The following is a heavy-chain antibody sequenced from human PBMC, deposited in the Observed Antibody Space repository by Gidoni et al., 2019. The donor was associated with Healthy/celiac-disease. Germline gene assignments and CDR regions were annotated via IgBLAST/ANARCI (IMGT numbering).Heavy chain of an antibody. CDR3: ASSDYYGSGSS. J-gene: IGHJ4*02. V-gene: IGHV4-4*02. D-gene: IGHD3-10*01. CDR2: IYHSGST. Sequence: TCAVSGGSISSSNWWSWVRQPPGKGLEWIREIYHSGSTNYNPSLKSRVTISVDKSKNQFSLKLSSVTAADTAVYYCASSDYYGSGSSWGQGTLVTVSS. CDR1: GGSISSSNW.